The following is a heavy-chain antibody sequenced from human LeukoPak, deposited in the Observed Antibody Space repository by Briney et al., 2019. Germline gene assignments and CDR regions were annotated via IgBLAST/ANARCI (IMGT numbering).Heavy chain of an antibody. Sequence: SETLSLTCTVSGGSISSYYWSWIRQPPGKGLEWIGYIYYSGSTNYNPSLKSRVTISVDTSKNQFSLKLSSVTAADTAVYYCARSMVRGVISWFDPWGQGTLVTVSS. V-gene: IGHV4-59*08. CDR1: GGSISSYY. CDR2: IYYSGST. CDR3: ARSMVRGVISWFDP. J-gene: IGHJ5*02. D-gene: IGHD3-10*01.